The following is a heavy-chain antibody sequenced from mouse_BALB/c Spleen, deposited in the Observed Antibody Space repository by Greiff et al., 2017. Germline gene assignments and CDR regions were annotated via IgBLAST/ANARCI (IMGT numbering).Heavy chain of an antibody. D-gene: IGHD2-14*01. Sequence: VQLVESGPGLVAPSQSLSITCTVSGFSLTGYGVNWVRQPPGKGLEWLGMIWGDGSTDYNSALKSRLSISKDNSKSQVFLKMNCLQTYYTARYYSAGSSYYRYDGDGGPCYFDVWGAGTTVTVSS. J-gene: IGHJ1*01. CDR3: AGSSYYRYDGDGGPCYFDV. V-gene: IGHV2-6-7*01. CDR1: GFSLTGYG. CDR2: IWGDGST.